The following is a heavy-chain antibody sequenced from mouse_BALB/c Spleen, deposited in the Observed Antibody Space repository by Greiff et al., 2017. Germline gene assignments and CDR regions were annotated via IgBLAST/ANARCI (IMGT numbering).Heavy chain of an antibody. D-gene: IGHD2-14*01. V-gene: IGHV2-6-7*01. CDR1: GFSLTGYG. Sequence: VMLVESGPGLVAPSQSLSITCTVSGFSLTGYGVNWVRQPPGKGLEWLGMIWGDGSTDYNSALKSRLSISKDNSKSQVFLKMNSLQTDDTARYYCARENYRYGYYAMDYWGQGTSVTVSS. J-gene: IGHJ4*01. CDR2: IWGDGST. CDR3: ARENYRYGYYAMDY.